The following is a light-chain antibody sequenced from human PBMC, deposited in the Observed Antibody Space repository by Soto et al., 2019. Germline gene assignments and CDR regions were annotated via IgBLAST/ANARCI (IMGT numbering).Light chain of an antibody. CDR2: YDS. Sequence: SSELTQPPSVSVAPGKTASVACGGSNIGSKSVHWYQKKSGQAPVLVMYYDSDQPSGIPERFSGSNSGNTATLTISRVEAGGEGHFYSPGLDISSGHVVFGGGTKLTV. CDR1: NIGSKS. V-gene: IGLV3-21*01. CDR3: PGLDISSGHVV. J-gene: IGLJ3*02.